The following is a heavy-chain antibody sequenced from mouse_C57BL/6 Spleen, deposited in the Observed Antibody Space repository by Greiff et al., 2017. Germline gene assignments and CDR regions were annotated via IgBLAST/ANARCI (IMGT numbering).Heavy chain of an antibody. J-gene: IGHJ3*01. V-gene: IGHV1-66*01. CDR3: ARGLGMFAY. CDR1: GYSFTSYY. D-gene: IGHD4-1*01. CDR2: IYPGSGNT. Sequence: VQRVESGPELVKPGASVKISCKASGYSFTSYYIHWVKQRPGQGLEWIGWIYPGSGNTKYNEKFKGKATLTADTSSSTAYMQLSSLTSEDSAVYYCARGLGMFAYWGQGTLVTVSA.